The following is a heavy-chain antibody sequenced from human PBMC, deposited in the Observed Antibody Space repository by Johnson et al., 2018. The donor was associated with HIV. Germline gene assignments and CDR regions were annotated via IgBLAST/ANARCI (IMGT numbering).Heavy chain of an antibody. CDR3: ARIDYSNYEEAFDI. D-gene: IGHD4-11*01. V-gene: IGHV3-30-3*01. CDR1: GFTFSSYA. Sequence: QVQLVESGGGVVQPGRSLRLSCAASGFTFSSYAMHWVRQAPGKGLEWVAVISYDGTHKYYADSVKGQFTISRDNIKNTLYLDMNSLRAEDTAVYYCARIDYSNYEEAFDIWGQGTMVTVSS. CDR2: ISYDGTHK. J-gene: IGHJ3*02.